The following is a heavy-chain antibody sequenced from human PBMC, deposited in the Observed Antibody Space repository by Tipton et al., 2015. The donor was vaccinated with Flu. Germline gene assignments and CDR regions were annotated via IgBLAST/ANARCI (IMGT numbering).Heavy chain of an antibody. CDR3: ARSVVGAYYFDY. CDR2: VSGSGDNT. CDR1: GITLSTFA. J-gene: IGHJ4*02. V-gene: IGHV3-23*01. Sequence: SGITLSTFAMSWVRQAPGKGLEWVSVVSGSGDNTDYADSVRGRFTISRDNSKDTVYLQMNRLRAEDTAVYYCARSVVGAYYFDYWGQGTLVTVSS. D-gene: IGHD2-15*01.